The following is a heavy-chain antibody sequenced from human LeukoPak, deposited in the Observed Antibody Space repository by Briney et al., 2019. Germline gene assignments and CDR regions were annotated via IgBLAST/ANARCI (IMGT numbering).Heavy chain of an antibody. D-gene: IGHD5-12*01. V-gene: IGHV1-8*01. J-gene: IGHJ5*02. CDR2: MISNSGNT. CDR1: GYTFTSYD. CDR3: AKAGIVATMNADWFDP. Sequence: ASVKVSCKASGYTFTSYDINWVRQATGQGLEWMGWMISNSGNTGYAQKFKGRVTMTRDTSISTAYMELSSLRSEDTAVYYCAKAGIVATMNADWFDPWGQGTLVTVSS.